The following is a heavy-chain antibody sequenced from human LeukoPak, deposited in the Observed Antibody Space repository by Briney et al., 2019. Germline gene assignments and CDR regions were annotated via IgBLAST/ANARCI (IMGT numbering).Heavy chain of an antibody. CDR2: IRGSDDST. V-gene: IGHV3-23*01. CDR3: AKDTGPAAGVTADY. CDR1: GFTFSSYA. Sequence: GGSLRLSCAASGFTFSSYAMTWVRQAPGKGLEWVSTIRGSDDSTYYADSVKGRFTISRDNSKNTLYLQMNSLRAEDTAIYYCAKDTGPAAGVTADYWGQGTLVTVSS. J-gene: IGHJ4*02. D-gene: IGHD6-13*01.